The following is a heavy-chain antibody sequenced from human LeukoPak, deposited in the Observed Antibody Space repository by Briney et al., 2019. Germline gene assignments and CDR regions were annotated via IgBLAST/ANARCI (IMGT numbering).Heavy chain of an antibody. CDR3: AKDMSYRISSSWFN. CDR2: ISWNSGSI. D-gene: IGHD6-13*01. J-gene: IGHJ4*02. Sequence: PGRSLRLSCAASGFTFDDYAMHWVRQAPGKGLEWVSGISWNSGSIGYADSVKGRFTISRDNAKNSLYLQMNSLRAEDMALYYCAKDMSYRISSSWFNWGQGTLVTVSS. V-gene: IGHV3-9*03. CDR1: GFTFDDYA.